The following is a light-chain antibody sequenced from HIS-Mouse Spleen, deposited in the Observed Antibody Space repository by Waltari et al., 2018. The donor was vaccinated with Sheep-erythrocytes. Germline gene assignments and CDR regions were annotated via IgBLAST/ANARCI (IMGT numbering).Light chain of an antibody. CDR1: SSDVGSYNL. J-gene: IGLJ3*02. CDR2: EGS. V-gene: IGLV2-23*01. Sequence: QSALTQPASVSGSPGQLITISCTGTSSDVGSYNLVSWYQQHPGKAPKLMIYEGSKRPSGVSNRFSGSKSGNTASLTISGVQAEDEADYYCCSYAGSSTPWVFGGGTKLTVL. CDR3: CSYAGSSTPWV.